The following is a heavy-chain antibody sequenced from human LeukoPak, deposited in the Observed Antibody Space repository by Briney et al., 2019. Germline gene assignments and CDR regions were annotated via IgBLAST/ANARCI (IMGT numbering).Heavy chain of an antibody. CDR3: ASHPPAAARPWGWFDP. D-gene: IGHD1-26*01. Sequence: PSQTLSLTCTASGGSISSGGYYWNWIRQPPGKGLEWIGYIYYTGSTNYNPSLKSRVTISVDTSKNQFSLKLNSVTAADTAVYYCASHPPAAARPWGWFDPWGQGTLVTVSS. V-gene: IGHV4-61*08. CDR1: GGSISSGGYY. J-gene: IGHJ5*02. CDR2: IYYTGST.